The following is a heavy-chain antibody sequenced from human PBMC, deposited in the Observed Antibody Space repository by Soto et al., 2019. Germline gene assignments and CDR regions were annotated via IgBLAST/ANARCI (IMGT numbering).Heavy chain of an antibody. CDR1: GYSFTSYW. D-gene: IGHD6-6*01. Sequence: GESLKISCRGSGYSFTSYWISWVRQMPGKGLEWMGRIDPSDSYTNYSPSFQGHVTISADKSISTAYLQWSSLKASDTAMYYCAASRAARPGYYYYGMDVWGQGTTVTVSS. V-gene: IGHV5-10-1*01. J-gene: IGHJ6*02. CDR2: IDPSDSYT. CDR3: AASRAARPGYYYYGMDV.